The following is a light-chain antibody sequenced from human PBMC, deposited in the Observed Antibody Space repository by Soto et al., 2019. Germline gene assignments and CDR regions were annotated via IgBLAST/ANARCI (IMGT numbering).Light chain of an antibody. J-gene: IGLJ2*01. CDR3: HSYADNILVA. V-gene: IGLV2-8*01. Sequence: QSALTQPPSASGSPGQSVTISCTGTKNDIGVYDFVSWYQHHPGKAPRLIIYEVVQRPSGVPDRFSGSKSGNTASLTVSGLQAADEADYYCHSYADNILVAFGGGTKVTVL. CDR2: EVV. CDR1: KNDIGVYDF.